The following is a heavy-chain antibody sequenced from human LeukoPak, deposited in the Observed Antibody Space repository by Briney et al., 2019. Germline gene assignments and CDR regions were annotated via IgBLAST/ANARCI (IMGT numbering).Heavy chain of an antibody. V-gene: IGHV1-2*02. Sequence: ASVKVSCKASGYTFTGYYMHWVRQAPGQGLEWMGWINPSSGGTNYAQKFQGRVTMTRDTSISTAYMELSSLRSDDTAVYYCARGSGYSYGGGFDPWGQGTLVTVSS. J-gene: IGHJ5*02. CDR1: GYTFTGYY. CDR2: INPSSGGT. D-gene: IGHD5-18*01. CDR3: ARGSGYSYGGGFDP.